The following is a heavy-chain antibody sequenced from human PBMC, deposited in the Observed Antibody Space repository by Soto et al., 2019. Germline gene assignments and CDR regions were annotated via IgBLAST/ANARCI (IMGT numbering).Heavy chain of an antibody. CDR1: RFTFSSYS. CDR3: ARDRRNWNYVLWAFDI. J-gene: IGHJ3*02. CDR2: ISSSSSTI. D-gene: IGHD1-7*01. V-gene: IGHV3-48*02. Sequence: EVQLVESGGGLVQPGGSLRLSCAADRFTFSSYSEKWVRQAPGKGLEWVSYISSSSSTIYYADSVKGRFTISRDNAKNSLYLQMNSLRDEDTAAYYCARDRRNWNYVLWAFDIWGQGTMVTVSS.